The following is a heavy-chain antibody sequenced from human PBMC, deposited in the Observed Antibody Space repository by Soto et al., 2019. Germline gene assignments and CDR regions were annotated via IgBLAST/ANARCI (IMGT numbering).Heavy chain of an antibody. CDR1: GGSISSGAYY. CDR3: ARVCLESENWFDP. J-gene: IGHJ5*02. V-gene: IGHV4-31*03. CDR2: IYYSGST. Sequence: SETLSLTCTVSGGSISSGAYYWSWIRQHPGKGLEWIGYIYYSGSTYYNPSLKSRVTISIDTSKNQFSLKLNSVTAADTAVYYCARVCLESENWFDPWGQGTLVTSPQ.